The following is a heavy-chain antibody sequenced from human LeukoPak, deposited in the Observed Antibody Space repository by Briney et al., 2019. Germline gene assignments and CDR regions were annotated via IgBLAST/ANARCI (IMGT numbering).Heavy chain of an antibody. J-gene: IGHJ4*02. CDR3: ARASYCDILTGYYDQYYFDY. Sequence: SETLSLTCTVSGGSISSYYWSWIRQPAGKGLEWIGRIYTSGSTNYNPSLKSRVTMSVDTSKNQFSLKLSSVTAADTAVYYCARASYCDILTGYYDQYYFDYWGQGTLVTVSS. V-gene: IGHV4-4*07. D-gene: IGHD3-9*01. CDR2: IYTSGST. CDR1: GGSISSYY.